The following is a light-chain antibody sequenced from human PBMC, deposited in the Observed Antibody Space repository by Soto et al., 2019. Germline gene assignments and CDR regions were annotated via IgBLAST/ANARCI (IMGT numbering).Light chain of an antibody. V-gene: IGLV2-11*01. CDR1: SSDVGGSSY. J-gene: IGLJ1*01. CDR3: FSYARSYTVV. CDR2: DGT. Sequence: QSALTQPRSVSGSPGQSVTISCTGTSSDVGGSSYVSWYQQHPGKAPKLMIYDGTTRPSGIPARFSGYKSGNTASLTNSDFQAADEADYYFFSYARSYTVVFGTGTKVTVL.